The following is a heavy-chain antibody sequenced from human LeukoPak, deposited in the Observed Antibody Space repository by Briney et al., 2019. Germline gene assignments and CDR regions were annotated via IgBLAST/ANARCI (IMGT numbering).Heavy chain of an antibody. CDR1: GGSISSYY. Sequence: SETLSLTCTVSGGSISSYYWSWIRQPPGKGLEWIGYIYNSGSTNYNPSLKSRVTISVDTSKNQFSLKLTSVTAADTAVYYCASTNYYDSSVVDYWGQGTLVTVSS. J-gene: IGHJ4*02. CDR2: IYNSGST. CDR3: ASTNYYDSSVVDY. V-gene: IGHV4-59*01. D-gene: IGHD3-22*01.